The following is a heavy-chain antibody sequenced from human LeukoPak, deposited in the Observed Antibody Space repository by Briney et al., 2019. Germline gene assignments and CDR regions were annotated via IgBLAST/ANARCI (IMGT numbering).Heavy chain of an antibody. Sequence: SETLSLTCAVYGESFNGYYWCWIRQPPGKGLEWIGEINHSGSTNYNPSLKSRVTISVDTSKNQFSLKLSSVTAADTAVYYCARDNRDGYTPDFWGQGALVTVSS. J-gene: IGHJ4*02. D-gene: IGHD5-24*01. CDR2: INHSGST. V-gene: IGHV4-34*01. CDR1: GESFNGYY. CDR3: ARDNRDGYTPDF.